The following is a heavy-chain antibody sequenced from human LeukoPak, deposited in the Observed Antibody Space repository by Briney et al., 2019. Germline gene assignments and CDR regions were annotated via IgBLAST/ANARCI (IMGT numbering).Heavy chain of an antibody. Sequence: GGSLRLSCADSGFSLSDRYMMWIRQAPGKGLEWVANIKQDGSEKYYVDSVKGRFTISRDNAKNSLYLQMNSLRAEDTAVYYCARDLGQYYDTSDNWFDPWGQGTLVTVSS. CDR1: GFSLSDRY. D-gene: IGHD3-22*01. CDR2: IKQDGSEK. CDR3: ARDLGQYYDTSDNWFDP. J-gene: IGHJ5*02. V-gene: IGHV3-7*01.